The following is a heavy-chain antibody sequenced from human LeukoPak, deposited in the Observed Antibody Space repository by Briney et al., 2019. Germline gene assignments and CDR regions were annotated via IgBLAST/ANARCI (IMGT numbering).Heavy chain of an antibody. CDR3: ARDIAARSY. J-gene: IGHJ4*02. V-gene: IGHV3-21*01. D-gene: IGHD6-6*01. CDR2: ISSSSSYI. CDR1: GFTVSSNY. Sequence: GGSLRLSCAASGFTVSSNYMSWVRQAPGKGLEWVSSISSSSSYIYYADSVKGRFTISRDNAKNSLYLQMNSLRAEDTAVYYCARDIAARSYWGQGTLVTVSS.